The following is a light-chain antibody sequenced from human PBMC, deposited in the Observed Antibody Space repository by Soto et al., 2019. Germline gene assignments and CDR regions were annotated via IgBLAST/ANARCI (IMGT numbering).Light chain of an antibody. V-gene: IGLV2-11*01. Sequence: QSALTQPRSVSGSPGQSVTISCTGTSSDVGDYNYVSWYQQYPGKAPKLVIYDVSKRPSGVPDCFSGSKSGNTASLTISGLQAEDEADYYCCSFAGSYTFWVFGGGTKLTVL. CDR3: CSFAGSYTFWV. J-gene: IGLJ3*02. CDR2: DVS. CDR1: SSDVGDYNY.